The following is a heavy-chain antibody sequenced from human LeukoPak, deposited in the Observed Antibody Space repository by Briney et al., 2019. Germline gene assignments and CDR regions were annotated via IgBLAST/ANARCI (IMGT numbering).Heavy chain of an antibody. Sequence: ASVKVSCKASGYTFTSYGISWVRQAPGQGLEWMGWISAYNGNTNYAQKLQGRVTMTTDTSTSTAYMELGSLRSDDTAVYYCARDLPHGYIDGPHQYSHYYDSSGYYDYWGQGTLVTVSS. V-gene: IGHV1-18*01. CDR3: ARDLPHGYIDGPHQYSHYYDSSGYYDY. D-gene: IGHD3-22*01. CDR1: GYTFTSYG. J-gene: IGHJ4*02. CDR2: ISAYNGNT.